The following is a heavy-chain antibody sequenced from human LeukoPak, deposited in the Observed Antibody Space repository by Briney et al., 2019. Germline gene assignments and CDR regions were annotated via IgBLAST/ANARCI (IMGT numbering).Heavy chain of an antibody. CDR2: IGRSDNIK. CDR1: GFTFSASE. D-gene: IGHD3-3*01. Sequence: GGSLRLSCAASGFTFSASEMNWVRQAPGKGLEWVSFIGRSDNIKYYADSVKGRFTISRDNSKNTLYLQMNSLRAEDTAVYYCAKDPMNGEWLFDGSLRVWGQGTTVTVSS. V-gene: IGHV3-48*03. CDR3: AKDPMNGEWLFDGSLRV. J-gene: IGHJ6*02.